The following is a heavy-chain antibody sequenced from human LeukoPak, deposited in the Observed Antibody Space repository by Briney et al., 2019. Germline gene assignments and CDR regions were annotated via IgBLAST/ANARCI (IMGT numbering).Heavy chain of an antibody. Sequence: GGSLRLSCAASGFTFSSYGMHWVRQAPGKGLEWVAVIWYDGSNKYYADSVKGRFTISRDNSKNTLYLQMNSLRAEDTAVYYCAKTLEQWLVEYYFDYWGQGTLVTVSS. CDR3: AKTLEQWLVEYYFDY. V-gene: IGHV3-33*06. CDR2: IWYDGSNK. D-gene: IGHD6-19*01. CDR1: GFTFSSYG. J-gene: IGHJ4*02.